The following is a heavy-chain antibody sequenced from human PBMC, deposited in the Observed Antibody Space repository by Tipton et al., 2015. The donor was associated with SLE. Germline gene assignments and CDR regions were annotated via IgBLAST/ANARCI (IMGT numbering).Heavy chain of an antibody. D-gene: IGHD4-11*01. CDR2: IYYRGST. CDR1: GGSVGSRPYY. CDR3: ARTGAYSNFYYYYYMDV. Sequence: TLSLTCTVSGGSVGSRPYYWSWIRQSPGKGLEWIGYIYYRGSTSYNPSLKSRVSISLDTSKNQFALRLSSVTSADTGVYYCARTGAYSNFYYYYYMDVWGEGTTVTVSS. V-gene: IGHV4-61*01. J-gene: IGHJ6*03.